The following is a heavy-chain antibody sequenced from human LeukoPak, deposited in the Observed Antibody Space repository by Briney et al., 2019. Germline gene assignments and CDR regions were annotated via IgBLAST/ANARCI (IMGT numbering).Heavy chain of an antibody. V-gene: IGHV4-59*01. J-gene: IGHJ4*02. D-gene: IGHD6-13*01. CDR1: GGSISSYY. Sequence: SETLSLTCTVSGGSISSYYWSWIRQPPGKGLGWIGYIYYSGSTNYNPSLKSRVTISVDTSKNQFSLKLSSVTAADTAVYYCARTIAAAGTGLYYFDYWGQGTLVTVSS. CDR3: ARTIAAAGTGLYYFDY. CDR2: IYYSGST.